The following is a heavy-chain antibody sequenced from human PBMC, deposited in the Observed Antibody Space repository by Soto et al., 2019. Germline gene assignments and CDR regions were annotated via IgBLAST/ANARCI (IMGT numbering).Heavy chain of an antibody. CDR1: GFTFSSYA. J-gene: IGHJ5*02. CDR2: ISGSGGST. V-gene: IGHV3-23*01. CDR3: AKSDYDSSGYYLWFDP. D-gene: IGHD3-22*01. Sequence: XGSLGLSCAASGFTFSSYAMSGVRQAPGKGLEWVSAISGSGGSTYYADSVKGRFTISRDNSKNTLYLQMNSLRAEDTAVYYCAKSDYDSSGYYLWFDPWGQGTLVTVSS.